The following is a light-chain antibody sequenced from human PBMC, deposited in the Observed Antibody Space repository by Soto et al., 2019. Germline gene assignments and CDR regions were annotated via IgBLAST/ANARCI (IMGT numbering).Light chain of an antibody. V-gene: IGKV2-30*01. J-gene: IGKJ2*01. CDR2: KVS. CDR3: MQGTHWPPYT. Sequence: DVVMTQSPLSLPVTLGQPASISCRSSQSLAYSDGNTYLNWFQQRPGQSPRRLIYKVSNRDSGVPDRFSGSGSGTAFTLKISRVEAEDVGVYYCMQGTHWPPYTFGQGTKLEI. CDR1: QSLAYSDGNTY.